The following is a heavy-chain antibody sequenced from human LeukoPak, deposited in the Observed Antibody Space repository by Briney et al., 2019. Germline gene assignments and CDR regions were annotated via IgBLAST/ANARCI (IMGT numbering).Heavy chain of an antibody. Sequence: SETLSLTCTVSGGSMSSSSYYWGRIRQPPGKGLAWIGSIYYSGSTYYNPSLKSRVTISVDTSKNQFSLKLSSVTAADTAVYYCARHTADHGALDAFDIWGQGTMVTVSS. V-gene: IGHV4-39*01. CDR1: GGSMSSSSYY. CDR3: ARHTADHGALDAFDI. CDR2: IYYSGST. D-gene: IGHD4-17*01. J-gene: IGHJ3*02.